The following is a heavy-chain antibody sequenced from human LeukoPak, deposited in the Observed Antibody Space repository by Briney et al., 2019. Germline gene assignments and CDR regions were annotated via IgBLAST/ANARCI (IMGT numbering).Heavy chain of an antibody. CDR1: GGSISIYY. V-gene: IGHV4-59*01. D-gene: IGHD2-15*01. CDR2: IYYSGST. J-gene: IGHJ5*02. Sequence: PSETLSLTCTVSGGSISIYYWSWLRQPPGKGLEWIGYIYYSGSTNYNPSLKSRVTISVDTSKNQFSLKLSSVTAADTAVYYCAREGYCSGGSCYLNWFDPWGQGTLVTVSS. CDR3: AREGYCSGGSCYLNWFDP.